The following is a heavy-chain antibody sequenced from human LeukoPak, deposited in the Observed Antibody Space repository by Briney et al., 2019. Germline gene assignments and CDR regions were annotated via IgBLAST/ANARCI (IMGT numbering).Heavy chain of an antibody. CDR2: IIPIFGIA. Sequence: GASVKVSCKASGGTFSSYAISWVRQAPGQGLVWMGRIIPIFGIANYAQKFQGRVTITADKSTSTAYMELSSLRSEDTAVYYCARDLAGARGYNWFDPWGQGTLVTVSS. CDR1: GGTFSSYA. CDR3: ARDLAGARGYNWFDP. J-gene: IGHJ5*02. D-gene: IGHD1-26*01. V-gene: IGHV1-69*04.